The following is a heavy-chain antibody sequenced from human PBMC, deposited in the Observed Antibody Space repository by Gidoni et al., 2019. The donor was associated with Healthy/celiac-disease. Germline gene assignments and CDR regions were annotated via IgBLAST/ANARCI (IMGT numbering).Heavy chain of an antibody. CDR3: ARHRIYGDYSDAFDI. CDR1: GYSLTSYW. J-gene: IGHJ3*02. D-gene: IGHD4-17*01. Sequence: EVQLVQSGAEVKKPGESLKISCKGFGYSLTSYWIGWVRQMPGKGLEWMGIIYPGDSDIRYSPSFQGQVTISVDKSISTAYLQWSSLKPSDTAMYYCARHRIYGDYSDAFDIWGQGTMVTVPS. CDR2: IYPGDSDI. V-gene: IGHV5-51*01.